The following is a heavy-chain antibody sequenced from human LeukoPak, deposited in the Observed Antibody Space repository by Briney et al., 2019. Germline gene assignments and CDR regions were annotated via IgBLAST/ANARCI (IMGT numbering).Heavy chain of an antibody. J-gene: IGHJ4*02. Sequence: GGSLRLSCAASGFTFSSYAMTWVRQAPGKGLAWVSSISKSDGSTYYADSVKGRFTISRDNSKNTLYLQMNSLRAEDTAVYYCAKAMELGIWGQGTLVTVSS. CDR3: AKAMELGI. D-gene: IGHD1-7*01. V-gene: IGHV3-23*01. CDR2: ISKSDGST. CDR1: GFTFSSYA.